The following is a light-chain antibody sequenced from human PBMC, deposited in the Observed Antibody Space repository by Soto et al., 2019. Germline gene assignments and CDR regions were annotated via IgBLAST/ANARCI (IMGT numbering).Light chain of an antibody. CDR1: SSDVGGYNY. V-gene: IGLV2-14*03. J-gene: IGLJ2*01. CDR2: DVS. Sequence: QSALTQPASVSGSPGQSITISCTGTSSDVGGYNYVSWYQQHPGKAPKLMIYDVSNRPSGVSNCFSGSKSGNTASLSISGLQAEDEADYYCSSYTRSSTVIFGGGTKVTVL. CDR3: SSYTRSSTVI.